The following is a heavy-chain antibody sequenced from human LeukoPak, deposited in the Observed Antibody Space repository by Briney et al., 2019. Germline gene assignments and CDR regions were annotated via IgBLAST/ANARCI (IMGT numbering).Heavy chain of an antibody. D-gene: IGHD3-9*01. Sequence: ASVKVSCKASGYTFTNDDISWVRQAPGQGLEWIGKMNPNSGNTGYAQKFQGRVTMTRSTSVSTVHMELNSLTSEDTAVYFCARSAPGTGYTAWGQGTLVTVSS. CDR1: GYTFTNDD. CDR2: MNPNSGNT. CDR3: ARSAPGTGYTA. J-gene: IGHJ4*02. V-gene: IGHV1-8*01.